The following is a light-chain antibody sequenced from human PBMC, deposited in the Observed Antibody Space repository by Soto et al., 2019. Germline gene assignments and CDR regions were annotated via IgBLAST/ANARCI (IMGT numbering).Light chain of an antibody. J-gene: IGLJ3*02. Sequence: QSALTQPASVSGSPGQSITISCTGTSSDIGGYNYVSWYQQHPGKAPKLMIYDVTNRPSGVSNRFSGSKSGNTASLTISGLQPEDEADYYCSSYTTSSTLEVFGGGTKVIVL. V-gene: IGLV2-14*01. CDR1: SSDIGGYNY. CDR3: SSYTTSSTLEV. CDR2: DVT.